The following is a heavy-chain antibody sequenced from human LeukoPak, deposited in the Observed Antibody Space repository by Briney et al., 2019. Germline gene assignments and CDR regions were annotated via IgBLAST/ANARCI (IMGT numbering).Heavy chain of an antibody. CDR1: GYTFTGYY. Sequence: GASVKVSCKASGYTFTGYYMHWVRQAPGQGLEWMGIINPSGGSTSYAQKFQGRVTMTRDTSTSTVYMELSSLRSEDTAVYYCAASGYDRHFDYWGQGTLVTVSS. D-gene: IGHD5-12*01. CDR3: AASGYDRHFDY. J-gene: IGHJ4*02. CDR2: INPSGGST. V-gene: IGHV1-46*03.